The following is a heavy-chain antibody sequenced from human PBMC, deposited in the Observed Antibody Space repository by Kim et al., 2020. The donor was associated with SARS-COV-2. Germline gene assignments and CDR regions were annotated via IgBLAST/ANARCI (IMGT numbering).Heavy chain of an antibody. D-gene: IGHD6-13*01. Sequence: GGSLRLSCAASGFTFSSYSMNWVRQAPGKGLEWVSSISSSSSYIYYADSVKGRFTISRDNAKNSLYLQMNSLRAEDTAVYYCARNGRLDSSSWFRSWGQGYWGQGTLVTVSS. V-gene: IGHV3-21*01. CDR1: GFTFSSYS. CDR2: ISSSSSYI. J-gene: IGHJ4*02. CDR3: ARNGRLDSSSWFRSWGQGY.